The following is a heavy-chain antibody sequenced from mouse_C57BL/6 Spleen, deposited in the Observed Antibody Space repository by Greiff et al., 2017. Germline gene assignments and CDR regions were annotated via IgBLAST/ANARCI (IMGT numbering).Heavy chain of an antibody. CDR1: GYTFTSYW. D-gene: IGHD1-1*01. CDR2: IYPGSGST. J-gene: IGHJ3*01. V-gene: IGHV1-55*01. CDR3: ARHYGSSTWFAY. Sequence: VQLQQPGAELVKPGASVKMSCKASGYTFTSYWITWVKQRPGQGLEWIGDIYPGSGSTNYNEKFKSKATLTVDTSSSTAYMQLSSLTSEDSAVYYCARHYGSSTWFAYWGQGTLVTVSA.